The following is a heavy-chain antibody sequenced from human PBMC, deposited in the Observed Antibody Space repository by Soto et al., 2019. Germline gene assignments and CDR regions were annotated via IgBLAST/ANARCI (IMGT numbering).Heavy chain of an antibody. V-gene: IGHV4-34*01. D-gene: IGHD3-10*01. J-gene: IGHJ4*02. CDR3: ARGRSITMVRGGSRLDY. CDR2: INHSGST. Sequence: QVQLQQWGAGLLKPSETLSLTCAVYGGSFSGYYWSWIRQPPGKGLEWIGEINHSGSTNYNPSLKSRVNLSVSQAKNQFSLKLSSVTAAHTAVYYCARGRSITMVRGGSRLDYWGQGTLVTVSS. CDR1: GGSFSGYY.